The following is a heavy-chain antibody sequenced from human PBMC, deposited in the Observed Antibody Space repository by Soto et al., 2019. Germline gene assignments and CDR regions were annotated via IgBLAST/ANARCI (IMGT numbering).Heavy chain of an antibody. CDR1: GGTFSSYT. CDR2: IIPILGIA. Sequence: QVQLVQSGAEVKKPGSSVKVSCKASGGTFSSYTISWVRQAPGQGLEWMGRIIPILGIANYAQKFQGRVTITADKSTSTAYMELSSLRSEDTAVYYCARGRSGSYESGFDYWGQGTLVTVSS. J-gene: IGHJ4*02. D-gene: IGHD1-26*01. V-gene: IGHV1-69*02. CDR3: ARGRSGSYESGFDY.